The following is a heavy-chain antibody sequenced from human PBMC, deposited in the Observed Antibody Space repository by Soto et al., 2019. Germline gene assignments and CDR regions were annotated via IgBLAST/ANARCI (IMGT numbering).Heavy chain of an antibody. J-gene: IGHJ6*02. D-gene: IGHD1-26*01. Sequence: GASVKVSCKASGYTFTGYYMHWVRQAPGQGLEWMGWINPNSGGTNYAQKFQGWVTMTRDTSISTAYMELSRLRSDDTAVYYCAREEVIVEANYYYYGMDVWGQGTTVTSP. CDR2: INPNSGGT. CDR3: AREEVIVEANYYYYGMDV. CDR1: GYTFTGYY. V-gene: IGHV1-2*04.